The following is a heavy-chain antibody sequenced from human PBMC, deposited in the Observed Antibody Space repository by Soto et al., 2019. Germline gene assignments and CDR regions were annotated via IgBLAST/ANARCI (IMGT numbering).Heavy chain of an antibody. CDR3: ARQGIAVAGPGGWFDP. J-gene: IGHJ5*02. D-gene: IGHD6-19*01. CDR2: IYPGDSDT. CDR1: GYSFTSYW. V-gene: IGHV5-51*01. Sequence: PGESLKLSCKGSGYSFTSYWIGWVRQMPGKGLEWMGIIYPGDSDTRYSPSFQGQVTISADKSISTAYLQWSSLKASDTAMYYCARQGIAVAGPGGWFDPWGQGTLVTVSS.